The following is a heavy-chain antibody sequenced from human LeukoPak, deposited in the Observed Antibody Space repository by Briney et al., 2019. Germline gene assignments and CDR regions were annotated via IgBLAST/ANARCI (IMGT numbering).Heavy chain of an antibody. CDR2: IYYSGST. Sequence: SETLSLTCTVSGGSISSGGYYWSWIRQHPGKGLEWIGYIYYSGSTYYNPSLESRVTISVDTSKNQFSLKLSSVTAADTAVYYCARTNSGYGFDYWGQGTLVTVSS. V-gene: IGHV4-31*03. D-gene: IGHD5-12*01. CDR3: ARTNSGYGFDY. J-gene: IGHJ4*02. CDR1: GGSISSGGYY.